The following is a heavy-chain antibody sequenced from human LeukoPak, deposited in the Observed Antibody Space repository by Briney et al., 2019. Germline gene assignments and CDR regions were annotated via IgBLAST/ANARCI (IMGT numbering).Heavy chain of an antibody. CDR3: ARLTRLSTSPDRYYLDY. Sequence: PSETLSLTCTVSGDSISRYYWSWIRQPPGKGLEWIGYIYTSGGTNYIPFFKGRVTISIDTSKNQFSLKLSSVTAADSAVYYCARLTRLSTSPDRYYLDYWGQGTLVTVSS. D-gene: IGHD6-6*01. V-gene: IGHV4-4*09. CDR1: GDSISRYY. CDR2: IYTSGGT. J-gene: IGHJ4*02.